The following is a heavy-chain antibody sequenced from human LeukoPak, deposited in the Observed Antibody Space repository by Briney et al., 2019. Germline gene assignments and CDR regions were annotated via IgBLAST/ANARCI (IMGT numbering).Heavy chain of an antibody. Sequence: PGGSLRLSCAASGFTISDYDMHWVRQATGKSLEWVSVIGIAGDTYYVGSVKDRFTISREDAKNSLYLQMNSLRAEDTAVYYCAKLAIGWLAPVDYWGQGTLVTVSS. V-gene: IGHV3-13*01. CDR1: GFTISDYD. D-gene: IGHD5-12*01. J-gene: IGHJ4*02. CDR2: IGIAGDT. CDR3: AKLAIGWLAPVDY.